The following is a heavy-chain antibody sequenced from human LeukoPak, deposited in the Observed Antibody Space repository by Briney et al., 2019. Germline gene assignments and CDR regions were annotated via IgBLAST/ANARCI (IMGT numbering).Heavy chain of an antibody. CDR2: ISWNSGSI. V-gene: IGHV3-9*01. J-gene: IGHJ4*02. CDR3: AKDLWFGPDGGYPSPY. Sequence: GGSLRLSCAASGFTFDDYAMHWVRQAPGKGLEWVSGISWNSGSIGYADSVKGRFTISRDNAKNSLYLQMNSLRAEDTALYYCAKDLWFGPDGGYPSPYWGQGTLVTVSS. CDR1: GFTFDDYA. D-gene: IGHD3-10*01.